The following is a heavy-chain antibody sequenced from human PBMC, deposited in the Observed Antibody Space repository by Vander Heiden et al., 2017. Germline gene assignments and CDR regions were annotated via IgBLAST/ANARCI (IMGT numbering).Heavy chain of an antibody. Sequence: QVQLVESGGGVVQPGRSLRLSCAASGLTFSSHGMHWVRPAQGKGLGWVAVIWYDGSNKYYADSVKGRFTISRDKSKNTLYLQMNSLRAEDTAVYDCARAYISSGGSCYSCGADYWGQGTLVTVSS. J-gene: IGHJ4*02. V-gene: IGHV3-33*01. D-gene: IGHD2-15*01. CDR1: GLTFSSHG. CDR2: IWYDGSNK. CDR3: ARAYISSGGSCYSCGADY.